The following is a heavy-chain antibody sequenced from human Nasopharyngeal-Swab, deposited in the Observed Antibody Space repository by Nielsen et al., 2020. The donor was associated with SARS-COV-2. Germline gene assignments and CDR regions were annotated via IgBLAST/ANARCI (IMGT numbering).Heavy chain of an antibody. V-gene: IGHV3-33*01. CDR2: IWYDGSNK. J-gene: IGHJ4*02. CDR3: AREVSSSLDH. Sequence: VRQAPGKGLEWVAVIWYDGSNKYYADSVKGRFTISRDNSKNTLYLQMNSLRAEDTAVYYCAREVSSSLDHWGQGTLVTVSS.